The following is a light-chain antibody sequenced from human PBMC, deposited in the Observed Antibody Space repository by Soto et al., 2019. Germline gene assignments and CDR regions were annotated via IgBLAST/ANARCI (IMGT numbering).Light chain of an antibody. Sequence: QSVLTQPASVSGSPGQSITISCTGTSSDVGGYHYVSWYQQHPGKAPKLMIYEVSNRPSGVSNRFSGSKSGNTASLPISGLQAEDEADYYCSSYTSSSTRVFGTGTKVTVL. CDR1: SSDVGGYHY. J-gene: IGLJ1*01. CDR2: EVS. V-gene: IGLV2-14*01. CDR3: SSYTSSSTRV.